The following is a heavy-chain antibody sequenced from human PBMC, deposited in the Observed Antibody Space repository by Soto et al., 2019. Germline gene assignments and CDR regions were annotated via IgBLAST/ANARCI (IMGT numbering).Heavy chain of an antibody. D-gene: IGHD5-12*01. CDR1: GGSISSGGYY. V-gene: IGHV4-31*03. J-gene: IGHJ4*02. Sequence: QVQLQESGPGLVKPSQTLSLTCTVSGGSISSGGYYWSWIRQHPGKGREWMGYIYYSGSTYYNPSLKSRVTISVDTSKNQFYLKLSSVTAADTAVYYCAREDIVAYYFDYWGQGTLVTVSS. CDR2: IYYSGST. CDR3: AREDIVAYYFDY.